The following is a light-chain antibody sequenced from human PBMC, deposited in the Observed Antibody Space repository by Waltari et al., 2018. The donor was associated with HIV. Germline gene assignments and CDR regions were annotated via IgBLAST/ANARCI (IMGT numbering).Light chain of an antibody. V-gene: IGLV2-14*03. CDR3: SSYTSSSTNV. CDR2: DVS. CDR1: SSDVGGSNY. J-gene: IGLJ1*01. Sequence: QSALTQPASVSGSPGQSITISCTGTSSDVGGSNYVSWYQQHPGKVPKLMIYDVSNRPSGVSNRFSGSKSGNTASLTISGLQAEDEADYYCSSYTSSSTNVFGTGTKVTVL.